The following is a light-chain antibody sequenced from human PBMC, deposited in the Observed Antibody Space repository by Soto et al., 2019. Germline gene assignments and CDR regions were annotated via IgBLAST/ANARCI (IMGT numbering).Light chain of an antibody. CDR2: DVS. CDR1: SSDVGGYDY. Sequence: SALTQPASVSESPGQSITISCTGTSSDVGGYDYVSWYQQSPGKAPKLIIFDVSNRPSGVSNRFSGSKSGNTASLTISGLEADDGADYYCSSYTSSSTVVFGGGTKLTVL. CDR3: SSYTSSSTVV. V-gene: IGLV2-14*03. J-gene: IGLJ2*01.